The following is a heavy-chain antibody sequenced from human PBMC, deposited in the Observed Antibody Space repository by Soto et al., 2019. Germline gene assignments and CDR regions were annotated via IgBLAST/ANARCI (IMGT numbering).Heavy chain of an antibody. CDR3: ARGSPASGMDV. V-gene: IGHV4-31*03. J-gene: IGHJ6*02. CDR1: GGSISSGGYY. Sequence: NPSETLSLTCTVSGGSISSGGYYWSWIRQHPGKGLEWIGYIYYSGSTYYNPSLKSRVTISVDTSKNQFSLKLSSVTAADTAVYYCARGSPASGMDVWGQGTTVTVSS. CDR2: IYYSGST.